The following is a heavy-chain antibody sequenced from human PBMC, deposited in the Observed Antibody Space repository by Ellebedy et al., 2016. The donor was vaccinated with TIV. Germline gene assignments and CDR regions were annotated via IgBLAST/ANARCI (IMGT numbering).Heavy chain of an antibody. CDR2: ISRDGDIR. D-gene: IGHD2-15*01. J-gene: IGHJ4*02. CDR3: ATDKGGSYDY. CDR1: GFTFSYYW. Sequence: PGGSLRLSCATSGFTFSYYWMHWVRQAPGKGLEWVSRISRDGDIRGYADSVKGRFTVSRDNAKNTLYLQMNSLRADDTGVYYCATDKGGSYDYWGQGTRVTVSA. V-gene: IGHV3-74*01.